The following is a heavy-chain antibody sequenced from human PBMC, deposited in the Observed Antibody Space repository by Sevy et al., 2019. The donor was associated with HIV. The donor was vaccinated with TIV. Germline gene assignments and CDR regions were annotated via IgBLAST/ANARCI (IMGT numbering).Heavy chain of an antibody. D-gene: IGHD3-3*01. Sequence: GGSLRLSCAASGFTFSSHGMHWVRQAPDKGLEWVAIISYDGSQKYYADSIKDRFTISRDNSKNTLYLQMNSLRPEDMAIYYCAKEGMASGPRLLCEAELLYHFDFWGQGTLVTVSS. CDR2: ISYDGSQK. CDR3: AKEGMASGPRLLCEAELLYHFDF. CDR1: GFTFSSHG. J-gene: IGHJ4*02. V-gene: IGHV3-30*18.